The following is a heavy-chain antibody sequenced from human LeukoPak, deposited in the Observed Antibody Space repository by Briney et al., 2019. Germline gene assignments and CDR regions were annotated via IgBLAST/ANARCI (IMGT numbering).Heavy chain of an antibody. CDR3: ARDTGNNYYGSGSYYDY. J-gene: IGHJ4*02. CDR1: GGSISSYY. CDR2: IYTSGST. V-gene: IGHV4-4*07. D-gene: IGHD3-10*01. Sequence: SETLSLTCTVSGGSISSYYWSWIRQPAGKGLEWIGRIYTSGSTNYNPSLKSRVTMSVDTSKNQFSLKLSSVTAADTAVYYYARDTGNNYYGSGSYYDYWGQGTLVTVS.